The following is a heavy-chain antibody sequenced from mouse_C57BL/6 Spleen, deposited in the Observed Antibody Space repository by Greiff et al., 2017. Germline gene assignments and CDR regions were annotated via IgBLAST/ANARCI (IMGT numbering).Heavy chain of an antibody. Sequence: QVQLQQSGPELVKPGASVKLSCKASGYTFTSYDINWVKQRPGQGLEWIGWIYPRDGSTKYNEKFKGKATLTVDPSSSTAYMELHSLTSEDSAVYFCAKAYYYGSSHYAMDYWGQGTSGTVSS. J-gene: IGHJ4*01. CDR3: AKAYYYGSSHYAMDY. V-gene: IGHV1-85*01. CDR1: GYTFTSYD. CDR2: IYPRDGST. D-gene: IGHD1-1*01.